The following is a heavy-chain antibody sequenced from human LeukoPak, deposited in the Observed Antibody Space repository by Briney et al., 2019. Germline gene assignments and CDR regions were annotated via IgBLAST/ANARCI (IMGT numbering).Heavy chain of an antibody. CDR2: FDPEDGET. Sequence: GASVKVSCKVSGYTLTELSMHWVRQAPGKGLEWMGGFDPEDGETIYAQKFQGRVTMTEDTSTDTAYMELSRLRSDDTAVYYCARGDYDFWSGLNWFDPWGQGTLVTVSS. J-gene: IGHJ5*02. CDR3: ARGDYDFWSGLNWFDP. D-gene: IGHD3-3*01. V-gene: IGHV1-24*01. CDR1: GYTLTELS.